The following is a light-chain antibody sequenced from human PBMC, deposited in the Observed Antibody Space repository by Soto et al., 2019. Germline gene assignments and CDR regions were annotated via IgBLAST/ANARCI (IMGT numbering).Light chain of an antibody. J-gene: IGKJ2*01. V-gene: IGKV3-20*01. CDR2: GAS. CDR3: QQYVSSPRT. CDR1: QSFGSSY. Sequence: EIVLKQSPGTLSLSPGKRATLSCRASQSFGSSYLAWYQQKPGQAPRLLIYGASSRATGIPDRFSGSGSGTAFTLTISRLEPEDFAVYYCQQYVSSPRTFGQGTKLEIK.